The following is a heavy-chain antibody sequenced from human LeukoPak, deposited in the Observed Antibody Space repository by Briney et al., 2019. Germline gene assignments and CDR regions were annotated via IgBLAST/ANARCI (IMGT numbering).Heavy chain of an antibody. CDR2: IYYSGST. D-gene: IGHD2-21*02. CDR1: GGSISSYY. CDR3: ARTWCGGDCYHDY. V-gene: IGHV4-59*01. J-gene: IGHJ4*02. Sequence: PSETLSLTCTVSGGSISSYYWSWIRQPPGKGLEWIGYIYYSGSTNYNPSLKSRVTISVDTSKNQFSLKLSSVTAADTAVYYCARTWCGGDCYHDYWGQGTLVTVSS.